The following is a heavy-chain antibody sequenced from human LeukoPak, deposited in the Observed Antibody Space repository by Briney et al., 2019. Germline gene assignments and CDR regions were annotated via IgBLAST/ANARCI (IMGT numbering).Heavy chain of an antibody. Sequence: GGSLRLSCAASGFTFSTYWMSWVRQAPGKGLEWVANIKQDGSEKHYVDSVKDRFTISRDNAKNSLFLQMNSLRVEDTAVYFCARDGVHLDSTGYYRYYFDLWGQGTPVTVAS. V-gene: IGHV3-7*01. J-gene: IGHJ5*01. CDR3: ARDGVHLDSTGYYRYYFDL. CDR1: GFTFSTYW. CDR2: IKQDGSEK. D-gene: IGHD3-22*01.